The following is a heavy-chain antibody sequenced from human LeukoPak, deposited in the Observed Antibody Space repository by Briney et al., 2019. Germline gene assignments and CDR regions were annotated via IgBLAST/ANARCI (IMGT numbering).Heavy chain of an antibody. D-gene: IGHD3-22*01. J-gene: IGHJ4*02. CDR2: IYYSGST. CDR3: ARMYYYDNSFDY. CDR1: GGSVSSVSHY. V-gene: IGHV4-61*01. Sequence: SETLSLTCSVSGGSVSSVSHYWSWLRQPPGKGLEWIGYIYYSGSTNYNPFLKSRVTISVDTSKNQFSLRLSSVTAADTAVYYCARMYYYDNSFDYWGQGALVPVSS.